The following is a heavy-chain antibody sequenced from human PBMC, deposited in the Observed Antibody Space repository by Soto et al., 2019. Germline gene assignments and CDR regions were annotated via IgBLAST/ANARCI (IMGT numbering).Heavy chain of an antibody. D-gene: IGHD1-26*01. CDR1: GFTFSNAW. Sequence: GGSLRLSCAASGFTFSNAWMSWVRQAPGKGLEWVGRIKSKTDGGTTDYAAPVKGRFTISRDDSKNTLYLQMNSLKTEDTAVYYCTTGPYVVGSAFDIWGQGTMVTVSS. V-gene: IGHV3-15*01. CDR3: TTGPYVVGSAFDI. J-gene: IGHJ3*02. CDR2: IKSKTDGGTT.